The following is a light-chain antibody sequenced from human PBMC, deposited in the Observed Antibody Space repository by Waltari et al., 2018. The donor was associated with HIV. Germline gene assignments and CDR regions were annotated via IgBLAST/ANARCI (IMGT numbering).Light chain of an antibody. J-gene: IGLJ2*01. V-gene: IGLV1-40*01. CDR3: QSFDSSLNGVV. CDR2: GYL. Sequence: QPVLTQPPSVSGAPGQVVTISCTGRRSNTGAAYDVHWYQQLPGTAPNVLLFGYLNRPSGVPDRCSGSKSATSASLAITGLQAEDGADYYCQSFDSSLNGVVFGGGTKLTVL. CDR1: RSNTGAAYD.